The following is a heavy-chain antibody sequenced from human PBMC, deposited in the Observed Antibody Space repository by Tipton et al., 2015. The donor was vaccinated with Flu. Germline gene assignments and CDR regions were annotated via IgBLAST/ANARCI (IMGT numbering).Heavy chain of an antibody. V-gene: IGHV4-30-2*01. CDR1: GAPVRGGIYS. D-gene: IGHD3-22*01. CDR2: ISHTGT. Sequence: TLSLTCAVSGAPVRGGIYSWNWIRQPPGKGLEWIGSISHTGTYYKPSLRTRAAISADRSKNQFSLELTSVTAADTAVYYYAKWTYYSDSTPNCGQGTLVTVS. J-gene: IGHJ1*01. CDR3: AKWTYYSDSTPN.